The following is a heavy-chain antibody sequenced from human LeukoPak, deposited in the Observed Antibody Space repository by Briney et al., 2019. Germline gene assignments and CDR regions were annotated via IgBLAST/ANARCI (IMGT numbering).Heavy chain of an antibody. Sequence: ASVKVSCKVSGYTLTELSMHWVRQAPGKGLEWMGGFDPEDGETIYTQKFQGRVTMTEDTSTDTAYMELSSLRSEDTAVYYCATPSSSWYYCFNYWGQGTLVTVSS. CDR3: ATPSSSWYYCFNY. CDR2: FDPEDGET. J-gene: IGHJ4*02. D-gene: IGHD6-13*01. V-gene: IGHV1-24*01. CDR1: GYTLTELS.